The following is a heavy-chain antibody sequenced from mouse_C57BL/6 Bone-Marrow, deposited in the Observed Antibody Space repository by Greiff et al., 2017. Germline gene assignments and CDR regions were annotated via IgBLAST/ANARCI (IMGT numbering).Heavy chain of an antibody. CDR3: ARDLALCEAWFAN. J-gene: IGHJ3*01. V-gene: IGHV5-4*01. CDR1: GFTFSSYA. D-gene: IGHD2-3*01. CDR2: ISDGGSYT. Sequence: EVKLMESGGGLVKPGGSLKLSCAASGFTFSSYAMSWVRQTPEKRLEWVATISDGGSYTYYPDNVKGRFTISRDNAKNKLYLQMSHLKSEDTAMYYCARDLALCEAWFANWGQGTLVTVSA.